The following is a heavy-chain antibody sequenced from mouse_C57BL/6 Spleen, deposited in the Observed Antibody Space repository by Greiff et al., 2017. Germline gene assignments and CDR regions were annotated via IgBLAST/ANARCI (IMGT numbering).Heavy chain of an antibody. CDR2: ISSGGDYI. CDR3: TRVKRDAMDY. Sequence: EVKLMESGEGLVKPGGSLKLSCAASGFTFSSYAMSWVRQTPEKRLEWVAYISSGGDYIYYADTVKGRFTISRDNARNTLYLQMRSLKSEDTAMYYCTRVKRDAMDYWGQGTSVTVSS. V-gene: IGHV5-9-1*02. J-gene: IGHJ4*01. CDR1: GFTFSSYA.